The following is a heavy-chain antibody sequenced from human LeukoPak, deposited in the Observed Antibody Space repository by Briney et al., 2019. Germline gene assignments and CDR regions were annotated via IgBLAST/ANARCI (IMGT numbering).Heavy chain of an antibody. CDR2: IYSGGST. CDR1: GFTVSSNY. Sequence: GGSLRLSCAASGFTVSSNYMSWVRQAPGKGLEWVSVIYSGGSTYYADSVKGRFTISRDNSKNTLYLQMNSLRAEDTALYYCSNGRTSSGTLQHDYWGQGTLVTVSS. V-gene: IGHV3-66*01. D-gene: IGHD6-19*01. J-gene: IGHJ4*02. CDR3: SNGRTSSGTLQHDY.